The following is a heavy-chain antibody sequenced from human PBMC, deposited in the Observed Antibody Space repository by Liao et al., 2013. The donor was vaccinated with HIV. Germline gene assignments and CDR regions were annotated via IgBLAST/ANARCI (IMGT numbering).Heavy chain of an antibody. V-gene: IGHV4-61*02. D-gene: IGHD6-6*01. CDR3: ARCPAPYSSSPGYFDY. Sequence: QVQLQESGPGLVKPSQTVSLTCTLSGDSISGGSYYWTWIRQPAGKGLEWVGRVFTSGSTNYNPSLKSRVTISLDASKNQLTLKLSSVTAADTAMYYCARCPAPYSSSPGYFDYWGQGTLVTVSS. CDR2: VFTSGST. J-gene: IGHJ4*02. CDR1: GDSISGGSYY.